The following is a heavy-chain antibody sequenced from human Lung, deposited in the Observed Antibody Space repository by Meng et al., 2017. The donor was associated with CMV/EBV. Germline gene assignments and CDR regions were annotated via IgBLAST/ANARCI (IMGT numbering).Heavy chain of an antibody. Sequence: GSXRLXXAASGFTFSSTWMHWVRQAPGKGLVWVSRINSVGSSTIYADSVKGRFTISIDNAKNTLYLQMNSLRSEDTAVYYCAREPYDYDSSLDYWGQGTLVTVSS. CDR3: AREPYDYDSSLDY. CDR1: GFTFSSTW. D-gene: IGHD3-22*01. CDR2: INSVGSST. J-gene: IGHJ4*02. V-gene: IGHV3-74*01.